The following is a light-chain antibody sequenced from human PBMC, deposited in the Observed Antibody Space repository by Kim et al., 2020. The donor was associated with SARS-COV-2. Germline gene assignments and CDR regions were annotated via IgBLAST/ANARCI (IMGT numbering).Light chain of an antibody. V-gene: IGLV7-43*01. Sequence: GGSVTLHCASSTGAVNSGYLPNWFQQKPGQAPKTLISNTNNKHAWTPARFSGSLLGGKAALTLSGVQPEDEAEYYCLLNSGGAWVFGGGTQLTVL. J-gene: IGLJ3*02. CDR3: LLNSGGAWV. CDR2: NTN. CDR1: TGAVNSGYL.